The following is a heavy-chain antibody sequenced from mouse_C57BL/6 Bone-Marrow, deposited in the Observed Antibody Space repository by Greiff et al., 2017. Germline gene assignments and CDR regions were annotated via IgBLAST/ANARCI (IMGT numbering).Heavy chain of an antibody. V-gene: IGHV1-64*01. CDR2: IHPNSGSN. D-gene: IGHD2-4*01. CDR3: ARGDYDDGDAMDY. J-gene: IGHJ4*01. Sequence: VQLQQPGAELVKPGASVKLSCKASGYTFTSYWMHWVKQRPGQGLEWIGMIHPNSGSNNYNEKFKSKATLTVDKSSSTAYMQLSSLTSEDSAVYYCARGDYDDGDAMDYWGQGTSVTVSS. CDR1: GYTFTSYW.